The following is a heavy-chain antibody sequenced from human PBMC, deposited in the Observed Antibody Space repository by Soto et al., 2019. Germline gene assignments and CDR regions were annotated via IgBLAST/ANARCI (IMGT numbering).Heavy chain of an antibody. V-gene: IGHV3-15*01. D-gene: IGHD1-26*01. CDR2: IKRNADGGTT. J-gene: IGHJ4*02. Sequence: EVQLVESGGGLVKPGGSLRLSCEASGFTFSNAWMSWVRQAPGKGLEWVGRIKRNADGGTTDYAAAVKGRFTISRADSKNTLYFQMNSLESEDTAVYYCVWVHLDYWGQGTLVTVSS. CDR1: GFTFSNAW. CDR3: VWVHLDY.